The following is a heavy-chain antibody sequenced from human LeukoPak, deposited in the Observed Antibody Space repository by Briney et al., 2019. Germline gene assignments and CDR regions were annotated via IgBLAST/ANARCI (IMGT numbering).Heavy chain of an antibody. CDR1: GYTFTGYY. CDR2: INPNSGGT. Sequence: ASVKVSCKASGYTFTGYYMHWVRQAPGQGLEWMGWINPNSGGTNYARKFQGRVTMTRDTSISTAYMELSRLRSDDTAVYYCARDWNSSGWSSFDYWGQGTLVTVSS. D-gene: IGHD6-19*01. CDR3: ARDWNSSGWSSFDY. V-gene: IGHV1-2*02. J-gene: IGHJ4*02.